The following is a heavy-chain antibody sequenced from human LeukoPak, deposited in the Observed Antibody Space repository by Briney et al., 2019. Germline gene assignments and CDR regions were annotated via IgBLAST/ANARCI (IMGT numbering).Heavy chain of an antibody. D-gene: IGHD3-10*01. J-gene: IGHJ3*02. V-gene: IGHV1-2*02. Sequence: ASVKVSCKASGYTFVDYYIHWVRQAPRQGLEWMGWINPHSGATTLEQKFQGRITMTRDTSLRTAYMELRRLISDDTAIYYCARPCGSGLRDAFDIWGQGTMVSVSS. CDR2: INPHSGAT. CDR1: GYTFVDYY. CDR3: ARPCGSGLRDAFDI.